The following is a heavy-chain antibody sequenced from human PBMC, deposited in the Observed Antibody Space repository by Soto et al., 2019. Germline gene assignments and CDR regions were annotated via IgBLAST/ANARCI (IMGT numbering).Heavy chain of an antibody. V-gene: IGHV1-2*02. CDR2: INPNSGGT. CDR3: AREGSSGWSIWFDP. CDR1: GYTFTGYY. D-gene: IGHD6-19*01. Sequence: ASVKVSCKASGYTFTGYYMHRVRQAPGQGLEWMGWINPNSGGTNYAQKFQGRVTMTRDTSISTAYMELSRLRSDDTAVYYCAREGSSGWSIWFDPWGQGTLVTVSS. J-gene: IGHJ5*02.